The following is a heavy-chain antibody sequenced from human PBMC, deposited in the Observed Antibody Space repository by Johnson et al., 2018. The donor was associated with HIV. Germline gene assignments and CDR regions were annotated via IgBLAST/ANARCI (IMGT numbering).Heavy chain of an antibody. Sequence: VQLVESGGGVVRPGGSLRLSCAASGFTFNDYGMSWVRQAPGKGLEWVSGINWHGGRTGYADSVKGRFTISKDNAKNSLYLQMKSLRAEDTALFYCARVSRLGDITMLSDAFDIWGQGTMGTVSS. J-gene: IGHJ3*02. CDR1: GFTFNDYG. CDR3: ARVSRLGDITMLSDAFDI. CDR2: INWHGGRT. V-gene: IGHV3-20*04. D-gene: IGHD3-10*01.